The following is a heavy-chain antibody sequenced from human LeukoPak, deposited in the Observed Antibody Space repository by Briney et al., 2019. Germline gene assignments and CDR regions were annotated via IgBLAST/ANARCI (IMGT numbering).Heavy chain of an antibody. D-gene: IGHD1-26*01. Sequence: SVKVSCKASGFTFTRSAMQWVRQARGQRLEWIGWIVVGSGNTNYAQKFQERVTITRDMSTSTAYMELSRLRSDDTAVYYCARVISGSYYVAFDSWGQGTLVTVSS. V-gene: IGHV1-58*02. CDR3: ARVISGSYYVAFDS. J-gene: IGHJ4*02. CDR1: GFTFTRSA. CDR2: IVVGSGNT.